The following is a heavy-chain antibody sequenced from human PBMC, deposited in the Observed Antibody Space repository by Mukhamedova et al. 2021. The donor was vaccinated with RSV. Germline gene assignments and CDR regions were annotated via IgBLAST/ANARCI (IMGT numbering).Heavy chain of an antibody. V-gene: IGHV3-30*01. J-gene: IGHJ6*01. D-gene: IGHD3-10*01. CDR3: SRDGAYYGSGSYLSYYYYGMDF. Sequence: AEYMGGRFTISRDNSKNTLYLQMNSLRAEDTAVYYCSRDGAYYGSGSYLSYYYYGMDFWGQGTTVTVSS.